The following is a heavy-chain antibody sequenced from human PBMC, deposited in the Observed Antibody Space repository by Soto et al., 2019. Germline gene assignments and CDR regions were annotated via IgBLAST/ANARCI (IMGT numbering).Heavy chain of an antibody. CDR1: GYTFTGYY. CDR3: ARGNIVVVPAASEFDY. Sequence: QVQLVQSGAEVKKPGASVKVSCKASGYTFTGYYMHWVRQAPGQGLEWMGWINPNSGGTNYAQKFQGWVTMTRDTSISTAYMELSRLRSDDTAVYYCARGNIVVVPAASEFDYWGQGTLVTVSS. D-gene: IGHD2-2*01. CDR2: INPNSGGT. V-gene: IGHV1-2*04. J-gene: IGHJ4*02.